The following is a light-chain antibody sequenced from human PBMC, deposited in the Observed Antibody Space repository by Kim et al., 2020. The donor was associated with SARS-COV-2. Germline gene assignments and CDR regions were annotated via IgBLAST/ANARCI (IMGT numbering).Light chain of an antibody. CDR1: KLGDKY. Sequence: SYELTQPPSVSVSPGQTASITCSGEKLGDKYTCWYQQKPGQSPVLVIYRDSRRPSGIPERFSGSNSGNTATLTISGTQAMDEADYYCQTWDSSGVFGGG. J-gene: IGLJ2*01. CDR2: RDS. CDR3: QTWDSSGV. V-gene: IGLV3-1*01.